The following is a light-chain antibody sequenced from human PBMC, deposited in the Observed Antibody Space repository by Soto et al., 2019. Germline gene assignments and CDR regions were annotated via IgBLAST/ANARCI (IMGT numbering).Light chain of an antibody. Sequence: DIQMSQSPSSLSASVGYRFTITCRASQSISSYLNWYQQKPGKAPNLLIYDASRLQSGVPSRFSGSGGGTDFTLSISSVQPEDFETYFCQQSYMDPITFGQGTRLEIK. CDR2: DAS. V-gene: IGKV1-39*01. CDR1: QSISSY. CDR3: QQSYMDPIT. J-gene: IGKJ5*01.